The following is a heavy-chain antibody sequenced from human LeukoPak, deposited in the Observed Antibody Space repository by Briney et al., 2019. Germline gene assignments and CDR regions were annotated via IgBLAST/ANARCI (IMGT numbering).Heavy chain of an antibody. Sequence: GGSLRLSCAASGFTVSSNYMSWVRQAPGKGLEWVSVIYSGGSTYYADSVKGRFTISRDNSKNTLYLQMNSLRAEDTAVYYCASQRWPQLMYFDYWGQGTLVTVSS. D-gene: IGHD5-24*01. CDR3: ASQRWPQLMYFDY. CDR1: GFTVSSNY. V-gene: IGHV3-66*04. CDR2: IYSGGST. J-gene: IGHJ4*02.